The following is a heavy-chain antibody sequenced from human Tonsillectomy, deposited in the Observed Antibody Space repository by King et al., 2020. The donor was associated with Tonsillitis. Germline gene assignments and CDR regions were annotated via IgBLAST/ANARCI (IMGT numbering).Heavy chain of an antibody. J-gene: IGHJ4*02. CDR3: ARDPEYYDSSGHFDY. V-gene: IGHV3-74*01. CDR1: GFTFSSYW. Sequence: VQLVESGGGLVQPGGSLRLSCAASGFTFSSYWMHWVRQAPGKGLVWVSRINSDGSSTSYADSVKGRFTISRDNAKNTLYLQMNSLRAEDTAVYYCARDPEYYDSSGHFDYWGQGTLVTVSS. D-gene: IGHD3-22*01. CDR2: INSDGSST.